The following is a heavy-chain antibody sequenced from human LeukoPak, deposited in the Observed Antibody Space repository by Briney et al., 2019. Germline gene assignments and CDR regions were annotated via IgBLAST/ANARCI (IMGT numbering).Heavy chain of an antibody. Sequence: GSLKVSCKASGYTFTGYYMHWVRQAPGQGLEWMGWINADSGGTNYAEKFQGRFTMTRDTSVSTDYMELNRLRSDDTGFYYCARDTTMITCWFDPWGQGTLDT. CDR2: INADSGGT. D-gene: IGHD5-18*01. J-gene: IGHJ5*02. CDR1: GYTFTGYY. CDR3: ARDTTMITCWFDP. V-gene: IGHV1-2*02.